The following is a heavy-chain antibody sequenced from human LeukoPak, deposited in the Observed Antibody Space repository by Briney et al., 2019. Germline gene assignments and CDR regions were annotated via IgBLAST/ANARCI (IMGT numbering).Heavy chain of an antibody. CDR3: ARTSYGDYAIDY. CDR1: GYTFTSYG. D-gene: IGHD4-17*01. J-gene: IGHJ4*02. V-gene: IGHV1-18*01. Sequence: ASVKVSCKASGYTFTSYGISWVRQAPGQGLEWMGWISAYNGNTNYAQKLQGRVTMTTDTSTSTAHMELRSLRSDDTAVYYCARTSYGDYAIDYWGQGTLVTVSS. CDR2: ISAYNGNT.